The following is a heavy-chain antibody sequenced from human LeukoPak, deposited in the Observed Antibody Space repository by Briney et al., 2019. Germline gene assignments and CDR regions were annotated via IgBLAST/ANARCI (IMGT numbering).Heavy chain of an antibody. Sequence: ASLEVSCKASGYNFIDHYIYWLRQAPGQGLEWMRWINPNSGATNYAQKFQGRVTMTGDTSMNTAHMELSRLTSDDTAMYFCARSVWYSGSYGFDYWGQGTLVRVAS. V-gene: IGHV1-2*02. CDR2: INPNSGAT. D-gene: IGHD1-26*01. J-gene: IGHJ4*02. CDR1: GYNFIDHY. CDR3: ARSVWYSGSYGFDY.